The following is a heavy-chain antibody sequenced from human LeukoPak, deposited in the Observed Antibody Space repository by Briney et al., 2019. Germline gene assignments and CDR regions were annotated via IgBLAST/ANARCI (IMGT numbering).Heavy chain of an antibody. CDR3: ARGLGIAALPNWFDP. CDR2: MNPNSGNT. V-gene: IGHV1-8*03. CDR1: GYTFTSYD. D-gene: IGHD6-6*01. J-gene: IGHJ5*02. Sequence: ASVKLSCKASGYTFTSYDINWVRQGTGQGLEWMGWMNPNSGNTGYAQKFQGRVTITRNTSISTAYMELSSLRSEDTAVYYCARGLGIAALPNWFDPWGQGTLVTVSS.